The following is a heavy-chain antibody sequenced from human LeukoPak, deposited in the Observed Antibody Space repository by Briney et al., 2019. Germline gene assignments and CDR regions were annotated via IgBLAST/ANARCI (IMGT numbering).Heavy chain of an antibody. Sequence: HPGGSLRLSCAASGFTVSTNYMSWVRQAPGKGLEWVSVLYTGGNTYYADSVKGRFTISRDNSENTLYLQMISLRAEDTAVYYCARWAGFGLPFDYWGQGTLVTVSS. CDR3: ARWAGFGLPFDY. J-gene: IGHJ4*02. CDR1: GFTVSTNY. V-gene: IGHV3-66*01. D-gene: IGHD5-18*01. CDR2: LYTGGNT.